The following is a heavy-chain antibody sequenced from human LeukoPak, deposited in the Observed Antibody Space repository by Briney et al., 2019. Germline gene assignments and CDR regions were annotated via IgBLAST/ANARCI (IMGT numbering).Heavy chain of an antibody. J-gene: IGHJ6*03. CDR2: IYTSGST. CDR1: GNSISSGDNY. V-gene: IGHV4-61*02. Sequence: SETLSLTCTVSGNSISSGDNYWSWIRQPAGKGLEWIGRIYTSGSTNYNPSLKSRVTISVDTSKNQFSLKLSSVTAADTAVYYCARDLPRIAVAGSTYYYYYYMDVWGKGTTVTISS. D-gene: IGHD6-19*01. CDR3: ARDLPRIAVAGSTYYYYYYMDV.